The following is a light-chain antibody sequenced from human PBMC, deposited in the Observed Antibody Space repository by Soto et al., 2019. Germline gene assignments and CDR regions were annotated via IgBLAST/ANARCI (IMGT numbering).Light chain of an antibody. CDR2: DVS. V-gene: IGKV3-11*01. J-gene: IGKJ1*01. CDR1: ESVTTY. Sequence: EIVLTQSPATLSLSPGERGTLSCRASESVTTYLAWYQQKPGQAPRLLVYDVSNRATGIPARFSGGGSGTDFTLTTSNLEPEDFAVYYCQQRSDWPWTFGQGTKVEIK. CDR3: QQRSDWPWT.